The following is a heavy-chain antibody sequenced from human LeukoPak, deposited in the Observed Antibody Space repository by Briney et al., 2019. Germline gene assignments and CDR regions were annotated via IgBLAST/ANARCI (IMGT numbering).Heavy chain of an antibody. CDR3: AKNSDSSGYSIVHY. CDR2: ISGSGGST. J-gene: IGHJ4*02. D-gene: IGHD3-22*01. Sequence: GGSLRLSCAASGFTFSSYAMSWVRQAPGKGLEWVSAISGSGGSTYYADSVKGRFTISRDNSKNTLYLQMNSLRAEDTAVYYCAKNSDSSGYSIVHYWGQGTLVTVSS. V-gene: IGHV3-23*01. CDR1: GFTFSSYA.